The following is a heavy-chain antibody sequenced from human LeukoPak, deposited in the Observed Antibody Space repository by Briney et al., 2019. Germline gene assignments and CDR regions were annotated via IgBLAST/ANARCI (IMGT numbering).Heavy chain of an antibody. CDR2: ISRGGST. D-gene: IGHD3-22*01. J-gene: IGHJ4*02. CDR3: AKHRAVGVIDGVY. V-gene: IGHV3-23*01. Sequence: GGSLRLSCAAPGFTFSSYAMSWGRQALRKGLERVSHISRGGSTFYADSVRGRFSISRDHSKNTVYVQRSSLRADDTAVYYCAKHRAVGVIDGVYWGEGTLVSVSS. CDR1: GFTFSSYA.